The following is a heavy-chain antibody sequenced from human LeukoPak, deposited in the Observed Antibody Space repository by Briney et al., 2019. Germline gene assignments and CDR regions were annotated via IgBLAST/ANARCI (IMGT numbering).Heavy chain of an antibody. V-gene: IGHV3-9*01. CDR2: ISWNSSSI. CDR1: GFTFDDYA. D-gene: IGHD5-12*01. Sequence: GGSLRLSCAASGFTFDDYAMHWVRQAPGKGLEWVSGISWNSSSIGYADSVKGRFTISRDNAKNSLYLQMNSLRAEDTALYYCAKAPYGGYYFDYWGQGTLVTVSS. CDR3: AKAPYGGYYFDY. J-gene: IGHJ4*02.